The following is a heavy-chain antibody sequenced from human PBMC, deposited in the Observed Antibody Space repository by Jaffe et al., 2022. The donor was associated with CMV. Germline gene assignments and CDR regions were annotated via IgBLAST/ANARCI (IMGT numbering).Heavy chain of an antibody. J-gene: IGHJ3*02. CDR1: GFTFSSYA. CDR3: AKDTGRDGYSYDAFDI. Sequence: EVQLLESGGGLVQPGGSLRLSCAASGFTFSSYAMSWVRQAPGKGLEWVSAISGSGGSTYYADSVKGRFTISRDNSKNTLYLQMNSLRAEDTAVYYCAKDTGRDGYSYDAFDIWGQGTMVTVSS. V-gene: IGHV3-23*01. CDR2: ISGSGGST. D-gene: IGHD5-18*01.